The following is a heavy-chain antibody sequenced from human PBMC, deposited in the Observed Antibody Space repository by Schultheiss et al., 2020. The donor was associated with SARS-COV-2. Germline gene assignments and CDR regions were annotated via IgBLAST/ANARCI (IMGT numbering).Heavy chain of an antibody. D-gene: IGHD3-22*01. Sequence: GGSLRLSCAASGFTFSSYAMHWVRQAPGKGLEWVSSISSSSSYIYYADSVKGRFTISRDNAKNSLYLQMNSLRAEDTAVYYCARGEYYDSSGYSVVESAYYYGMDVWGQGTTVTVSS. CDR3: ARGEYYDSSGYSVVESAYYYGMDV. CDR2: ISSSSSYI. CDR1: GFTFSSYA. J-gene: IGHJ6*02. V-gene: IGHV3-21*01.